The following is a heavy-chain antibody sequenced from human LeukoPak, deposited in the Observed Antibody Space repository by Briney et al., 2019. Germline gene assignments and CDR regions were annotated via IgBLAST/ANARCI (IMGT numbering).Heavy chain of an antibody. Sequence: SETLSLTCSVSDGSTTGYYWSWIRQPPGKGLEWIGYIYYSGSTNYNPSLKSRVTISVDTSKNQFSLKLSSVTAADTAVYYCARRREDIVVVVADDWYFDLWGRGTLVTVSS. CDR2: IYYSGST. CDR3: ARRREDIVVVVADDWYFDL. J-gene: IGHJ2*01. V-gene: IGHV4-59*08. D-gene: IGHD2-15*01. CDR1: DGSTTGYY.